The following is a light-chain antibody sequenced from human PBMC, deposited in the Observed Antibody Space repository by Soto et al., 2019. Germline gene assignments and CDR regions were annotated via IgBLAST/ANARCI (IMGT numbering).Light chain of an antibody. J-gene: IGLJ1*01. CDR1: SSNIGVTS. CDR3: GSWDSSLSAYV. V-gene: IGLV1-51*01. CDR2: DDN. Sequence: QSVLTQPPSVSAAPGQKVTISCSGSSSNIGVTSVSWYQQLPGTAPKLLIYDDNKRPSGIPDRFSGSKSGTSATLGITGFQTGDEPDYYCGSWDSSLSAYVFGTGTKVTVL.